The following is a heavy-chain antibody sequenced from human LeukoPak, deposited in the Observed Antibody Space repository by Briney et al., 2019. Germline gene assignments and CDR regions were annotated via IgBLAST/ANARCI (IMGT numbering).Heavy chain of an antibody. CDR2: ISGSGGST. V-gene: IGHV3-23*01. CDR3: AKTGPLIAAYNWFDP. CDR1: GFTFSRYA. D-gene: IGHD6-13*01. Sequence: GGSLRLSCAASGFTFSRYAMSWVRQAPGKGLGWVSAISGSGGSTYYADSVKGRFTISRDNSKNTLYLQMNSLRAEDTAVYYCAKTGPLIAAYNWFDPWGQGTLVTVSS. J-gene: IGHJ5*02.